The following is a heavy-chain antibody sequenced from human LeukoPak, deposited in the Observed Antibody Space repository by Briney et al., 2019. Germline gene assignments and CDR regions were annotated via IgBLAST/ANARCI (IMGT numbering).Heavy chain of an antibody. Sequence: PGGSLRLSCAASGFTFSSYGMHWVRQAPGKRLEWVAVISYDGSNKYYADSVKGRFTISRDNSKNTLYLQMNSLRAEDTAVYYCAKGPNYYDSSGYSFWGQGTLVTVSS. CDR1: GFTFSSYG. J-gene: IGHJ4*02. D-gene: IGHD3-22*01. V-gene: IGHV3-30*18. CDR3: AKGPNYYDSSGYSF. CDR2: ISYDGSNK.